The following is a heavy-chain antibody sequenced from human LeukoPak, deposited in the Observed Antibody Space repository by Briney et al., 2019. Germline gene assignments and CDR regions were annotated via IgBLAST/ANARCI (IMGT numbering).Heavy chain of an antibody. CDR2: NNPNSGGT. D-gene: IGHD5-24*01. CDR1: GYTFTGYY. CDR3: ARAVGDGYNYEVY. Sequence: ASVKVSCKASGYTFTGYYMHWVRQAPGQGLEWMGRNNPNSGGTNYAQKFQGRVTMTRDTSISTAYMELSRLRSDDTAVYYCARAVGDGYNYEVYWGQGTLVTVSS. V-gene: IGHV1-2*06. J-gene: IGHJ4*02.